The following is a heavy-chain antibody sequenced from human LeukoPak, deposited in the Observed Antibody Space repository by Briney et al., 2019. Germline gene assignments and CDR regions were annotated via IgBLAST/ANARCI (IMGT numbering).Heavy chain of an antibody. CDR3: ARDRTPYGDYFLGRCYGMDV. CDR1: GFTFSSYG. Sequence: PGGSLRLSCAASGFTFSSYGMHWVRQAPGKGLEWVAVIWYDGSNKYYADSVKGRFTISRDNSKNTLYLQMNSLRAEDTAVYYCARDRTPYGDYFLGRCYGMDVWGQGTTVTVSS. CDR2: IWYDGSNK. V-gene: IGHV3-33*01. D-gene: IGHD4-17*01. J-gene: IGHJ6*02.